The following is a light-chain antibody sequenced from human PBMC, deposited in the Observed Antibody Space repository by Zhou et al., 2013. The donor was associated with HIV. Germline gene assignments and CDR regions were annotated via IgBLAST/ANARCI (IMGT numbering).Light chain of an antibody. CDR1: QSVSSSY. CDR3: QLYGSSPPMYT. CDR2: GAS. J-gene: IGKJ2*01. Sequence: EIVLTQSPGTLSLSPGERATLSCRASQSVSSSYLAWYQQKPGQAPRLLIYGASSRATGIPDRFSGSGSGTDFTLTISRLEPEDFAVYYCQLYGSSPPMYTFGQGTKLEIE. V-gene: IGKV3-20*01.